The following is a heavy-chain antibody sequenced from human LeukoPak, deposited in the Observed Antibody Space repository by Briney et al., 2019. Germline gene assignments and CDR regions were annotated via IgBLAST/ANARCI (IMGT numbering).Heavy chain of an antibody. J-gene: IGHJ4*02. CDR1: GFTFSHYG. V-gene: IGHV3-33*01. CDR3: ARDAQRGFDYSNSLQY. D-gene: IGHD4-11*01. CDR2: IWSDGTNK. Sequence: PGGSLRLSCAASGFTFSHYGLHWVRQAPGKGLEWVVVIWSDGTNKYYTDSVKGRFTISRDDSMKTLYLQMDSLRAEDTAIYFCARDAQRGFDYSNSLQYWGQGSLVTVSA.